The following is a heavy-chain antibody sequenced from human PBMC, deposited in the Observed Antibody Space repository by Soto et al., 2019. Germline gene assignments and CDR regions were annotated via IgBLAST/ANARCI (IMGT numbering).Heavy chain of an antibody. CDR3: ARGRIVLRVYAIYYYYGMDV. Sequence: ETLSLTCAVYGGSFSGYYWSWIRQPPGKGLEWIGEINHSGSTNYNPSLKSRVTISVDTSKNQFSLKLSSVTAADTAVYYCARGRIVLRVYAIYYYYGMDVWGQGNTVTVS. J-gene: IGHJ6*02. V-gene: IGHV4-34*01. CDR1: GGSFSGYY. D-gene: IGHD2-8*01. CDR2: INHSGST.